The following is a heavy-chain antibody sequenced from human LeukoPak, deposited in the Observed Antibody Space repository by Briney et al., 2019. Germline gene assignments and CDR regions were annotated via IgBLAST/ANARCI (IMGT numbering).Heavy chain of an antibody. V-gene: IGHV4-4*02. Sequence: PSETLFLTCAVSGDSISSSKWWSWVRQAPGKGLEWIGEIHHGGSTNYNPSLKSRVTISVDKSKNQFSLKMSSVTAADTAVYYCARSRDTTNYYGMDVWGQGTTVTVSS. CDR2: IHHGGST. CDR1: GDSISSSKW. J-gene: IGHJ6*02. D-gene: IGHD1-26*01. CDR3: ARSRDTTNYYGMDV.